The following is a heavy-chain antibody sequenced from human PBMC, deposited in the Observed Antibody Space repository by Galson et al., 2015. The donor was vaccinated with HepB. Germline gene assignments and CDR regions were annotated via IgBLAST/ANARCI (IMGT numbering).Heavy chain of an antibody. CDR3: AKDRVDGHNSYGLDV. J-gene: IGHJ6*02. CDR2: LSSRGGST. Sequence: SLRLSCAASGFSFSSYAMSWVRQTPGKGLEWVSVLSSRGGSTYYADSVKGRFTISRDKSKNMLNLQMNSLRAEDTAVYYCAKDRVDGHNSYGLDVWGQGTTVTVSS. V-gene: IGHV3-23*01. CDR1: GFSFSSYA. D-gene: IGHD5-24*01.